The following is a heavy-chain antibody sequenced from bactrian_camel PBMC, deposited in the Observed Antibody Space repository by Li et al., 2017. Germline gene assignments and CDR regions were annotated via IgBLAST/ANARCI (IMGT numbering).Heavy chain of an antibody. V-gene: IGHV3S55*01. J-gene: IGHJ4*01. CDR3: AAGGCTRLMTAIQGLGEPAENIESSLRY. D-gene: IGHD3*01. CDR1: GDTIGRYC. CDR2: IESDGST. Sequence: VQLVESGGGSVQVGGSLRLSCAASGDTIGRYCMGWFRQIPDKEREGVAGIESDGSTSYADSVKGRFTISQDDAKNTLYLQMNNLKPNDTATYYCAAGGCTRLMTAIQGLGEPAENIESSLRYWGQGTQVTVS.